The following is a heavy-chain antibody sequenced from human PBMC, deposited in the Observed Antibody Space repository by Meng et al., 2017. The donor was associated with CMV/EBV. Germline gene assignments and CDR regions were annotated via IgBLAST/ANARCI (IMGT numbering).Heavy chain of an antibody. CDR1: GFTFSSYA. CDR2: ISGSGGTT. J-gene: IGHJ1*01. CDR3: AKERFFDSSGLQYFQH. Sequence: SGFTFSSYAINWVRQAPGKGLEWVSGISGSGGTTYYADSVKGRFTISRDNSKNTLYLQMNSLRAEDTAVYYCAKERFFDSSGLQYFQHWGQGTLVTVSS. D-gene: IGHD3-22*01. V-gene: IGHV3-23*01.